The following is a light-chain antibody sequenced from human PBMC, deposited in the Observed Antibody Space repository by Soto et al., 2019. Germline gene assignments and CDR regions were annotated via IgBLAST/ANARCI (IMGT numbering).Light chain of an antibody. CDR2: SNS. CDR3: AAWDDSLSGLV. J-gene: IGLJ3*02. V-gene: IGLV1-44*01. CDR1: SSNIGSHT. Sequence: QSVLTQPPSVSGTPGQRVTISCSGSSSNIGSHTVNWYQQLPGTAPKLLIYSNSQRPSGVPDRFSGSKSGTSGSLAIGGLRSEDEADYYCAAWDDSLSGLVFGGGTKLTVL.